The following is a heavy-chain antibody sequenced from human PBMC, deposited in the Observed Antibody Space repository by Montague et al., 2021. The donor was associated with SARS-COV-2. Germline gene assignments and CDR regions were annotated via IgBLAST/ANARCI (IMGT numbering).Heavy chain of an antibody. CDR3: ARETYTSGWFKQFDY. Sequence: SETLSLTCTVSGGSISSSNYYWGWIRQPPGKGLEWIGSICYSGTTYYNPSLQSRVTISVDTSKKQFSLKLISVTAADTAVYYCARETYTSGWFKQFDYWGQGTLVTVSS. CDR1: GGSISSSNYY. V-gene: IGHV4-39*01. J-gene: IGHJ4*02. CDR2: ICYSGTT. D-gene: IGHD6-19*01.